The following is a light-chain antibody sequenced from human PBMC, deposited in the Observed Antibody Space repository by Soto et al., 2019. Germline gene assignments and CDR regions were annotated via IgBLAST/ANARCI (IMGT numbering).Light chain of an antibody. V-gene: IGKV3-20*01. CDR3: QQYGSSPRT. CDR1: QSVSSNF. J-gene: IGKJ1*01. CDR2: GAS. Sequence: EIVLTQSPGTLSLSPGERATLSCRASQSVSSNFLAWYQQKPGQAPRLLIYGASNRATGIPDRFSGSGSGTDFTLTISRLEPADFAVYYCQQYGSSPRTFGQGTKVEIK.